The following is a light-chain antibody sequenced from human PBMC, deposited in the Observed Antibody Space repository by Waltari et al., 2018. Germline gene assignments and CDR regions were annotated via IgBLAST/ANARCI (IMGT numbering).Light chain of an antibody. J-gene: IGLJ3*02. Sequence: QSVLTQPPSASGAPGQRVTISCSGRASNIGGNVVNWYQHFPGKAPKLVIYRNEKRPSGAPDRVPGSTSGTSASLAISGLQAEDEDDYYCAAWDDSMNGHWVFGGGTKVTVL. CDR2: RNE. CDR3: AAWDDSMNGHWV. V-gene: IGLV1-44*01. CDR1: ASNIGGNV.